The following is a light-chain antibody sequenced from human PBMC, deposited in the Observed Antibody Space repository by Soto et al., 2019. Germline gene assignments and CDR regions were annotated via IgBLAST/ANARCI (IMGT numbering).Light chain of an antibody. Sequence: QSVLTPPPSASGTPGQRVTIACSGGSSNIESNTVNWYQQVPGTAPQLLVYSNNQRPSGVPVRFSGSQAGTSASLAISGLQSEDEADYYCATWDDSLNGWVIGGGTKLTVL. V-gene: IGLV1-44*01. J-gene: IGLJ2*01. CDR3: ATWDDSLNGWV. CDR2: SNN. CDR1: SSNIESNT.